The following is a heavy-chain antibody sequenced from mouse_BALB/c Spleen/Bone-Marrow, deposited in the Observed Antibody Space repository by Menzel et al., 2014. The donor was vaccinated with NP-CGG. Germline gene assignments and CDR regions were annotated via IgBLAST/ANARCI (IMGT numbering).Heavy chain of an antibody. D-gene: IGHD2-4*01. CDR2: INPYNDGT. Sequence: EVKLVESGPELVKPGASVKMSCKASGYTFTSYVMHWVKQKPGQGLEWIGYINPYNDGTKYNEKFKGKATLTSDKSSSTAYMELSSLTSEDSAVHYCTRGVYYNYDEGAMDYWGQGSSVTDSS. V-gene: IGHV1-14*01. J-gene: IGHJ4*01. CDR1: GYTFTSYV. CDR3: TRGVYYNYDEGAMDY.